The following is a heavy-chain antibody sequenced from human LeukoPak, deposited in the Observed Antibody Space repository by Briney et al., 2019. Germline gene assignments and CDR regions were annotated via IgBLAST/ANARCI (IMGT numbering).Heavy chain of an antibody. CDR3: ARPAVRYSSGWFPRDYFDY. V-gene: IGHV3-21*01. CDR1: GFTFSSYS. J-gene: IGHJ4*02. CDR2: ISISSSYI. Sequence: GGSLRLSCAASGFTFSSYSMNWVRQAPGKGLEWVSSISISSSYIYYADSVKGRFTISRDNAKNSLYLQMNSLRAEDTAVYYCARPAVRYSSGWFPRDYFDYWGQGTLVTVSS. D-gene: IGHD6-19*01.